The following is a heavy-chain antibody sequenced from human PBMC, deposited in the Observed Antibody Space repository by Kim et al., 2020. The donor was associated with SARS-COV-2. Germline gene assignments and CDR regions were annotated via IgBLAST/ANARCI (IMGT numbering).Heavy chain of an antibody. D-gene: IGHD1-26*01. V-gene: IGHV4-61*01. Sequence: SETLSLTCTVSGGSVSSGSYYWSWIRQPPGKGLEWIGYIYYSGSTNYNPSLKSRVTISVDTSKNQFSLKLSSVTAADTAVYYCARDRLIGSWYGVGATKGFDYWGQGTLVTVSS. J-gene: IGHJ4*02. CDR3: ARDRLIGSWYGVGATKGFDY. CDR2: IYYSGST. CDR1: GGSVSSGSYY.